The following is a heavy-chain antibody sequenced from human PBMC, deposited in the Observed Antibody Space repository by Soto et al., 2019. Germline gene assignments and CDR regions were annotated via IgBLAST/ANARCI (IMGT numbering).Heavy chain of an antibody. V-gene: IGHV3-53*01. CDR3: ATWHLREHAYDI. CDR2: LYDLDGT. Sequence: GESLKISCAAFGFTVSGKKYVAWVRQAPGKGLEWVSALYDLDGTYYADSVKGRFTTSSDSSRTTVYLQMNDLRPDDTAVYSCATWHLREHAYDIWGQGTTVTVSS. D-gene: IGHD3-10*01. J-gene: IGHJ3*02. CDR1: GFTVSGKKY.